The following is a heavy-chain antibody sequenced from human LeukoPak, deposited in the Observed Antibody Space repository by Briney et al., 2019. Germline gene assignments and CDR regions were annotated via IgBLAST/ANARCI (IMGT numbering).Heavy chain of an antibody. D-gene: IGHD2-15*01. J-gene: IGHJ5*02. V-gene: IGHV4-39*07. CDR1: GGSVSTSSYY. CDR2: IYSSGYT. Sequence: SETLSLACTVSGGSVSTSSYYWGWIRQPPGKGLEWIGRIYSSGYTYYNPSLKSRATISVDTSKNQFSLKLTSVTAADTAVYYCAGSDLTQDYWDPWGQGTLVTASS. CDR3: AGSDLTQDYWDP.